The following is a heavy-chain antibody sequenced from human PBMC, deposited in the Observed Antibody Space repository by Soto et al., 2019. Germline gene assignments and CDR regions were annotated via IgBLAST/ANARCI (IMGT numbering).Heavy chain of an antibody. Sequence: QVQLVQSGAEVKKPGSSVKVSCKASGGTFSSYAISWVRQAPGQGLAWMGGIIPIFGTANYAQKLQGRVTITADESTSAGYMELSSLRAEYTGVYYCARDYDFWSGPYYYGMDVWGQGPTVTVSS. J-gene: IGHJ6*02. D-gene: IGHD3-3*01. CDR1: GGTFSSYA. CDR2: IIPIFGTA. V-gene: IGHV1-69*12. CDR3: ARDYDFWSGPYYYGMDV.